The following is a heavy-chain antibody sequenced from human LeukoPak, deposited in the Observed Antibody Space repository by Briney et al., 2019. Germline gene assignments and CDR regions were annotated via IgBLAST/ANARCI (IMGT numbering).Heavy chain of an antibody. V-gene: IGHV3-48*01. CDR3: ARDTPYYDFWSGYYYYYYMDV. Sequence: GGSLRLSCAASGLTFSSYGMNWVRQAPGKGLEWVSYISSSSSTIYYADSVKGRFTISRDNAKNSLYLQMNSLRAEDTAVYYCARDTPYYDFWSGYYYYYYMDVWGKGTTVTVSS. J-gene: IGHJ6*03. CDR2: ISSSSSTI. D-gene: IGHD3-3*01. CDR1: GLTFSSYG.